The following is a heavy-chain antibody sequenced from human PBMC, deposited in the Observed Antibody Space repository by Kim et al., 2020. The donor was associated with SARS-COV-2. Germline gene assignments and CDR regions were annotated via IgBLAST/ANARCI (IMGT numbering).Heavy chain of an antibody. Sequence: GGSLRLSCAASGFTFSSYWMHWVRQAPGKGLVWVSRINSDGSSTSYADSVKGRFTISRDNAKNTLYLQMNSLRAEDTAVYYCARDRGIAARINSGGDYWGQGTLVTVSS. V-gene: IGHV3-74*01. CDR2: INSDGSST. J-gene: IGHJ4*02. CDR1: GFTFSSYW. D-gene: IGHD6-6*01. CDR3: ARDRGIAARINSGGDY.